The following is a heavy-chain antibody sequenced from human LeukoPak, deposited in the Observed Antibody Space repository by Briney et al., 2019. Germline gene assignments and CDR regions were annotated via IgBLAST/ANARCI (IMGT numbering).Heavy chain of an antibody. J-gene: IGHJ6*03. Sequence: SETLSLTCTVSGGSISSSSYYWGWIRQPPGKGLEWIGIIYYSGSTYSNPSLKSRVTISVDTSKNQFSLKLSSVTAADTAVYYCASFYCSGGSCYQYYYYYYMDVWGKGTTVTVSS. D-gene: IGHD2-15*01. CDR1: GGSISSSSYY. CDR2: IYYSGST. V-gene: IGHV4-39*01. CDR3: ASFYCSGGSCYQYYYYYYMDV.